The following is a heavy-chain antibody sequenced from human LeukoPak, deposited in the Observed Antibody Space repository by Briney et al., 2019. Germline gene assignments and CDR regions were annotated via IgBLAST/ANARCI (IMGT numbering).Heavy chain of an antibody. CDR2: ISGSGGST. Sequence: PGGSLRLSCAASGFTFSSYAMSWVRQAPGKGLEWVSAISGSGGSTYYADSVKGRFTISRDNSKNTLYLQMNSLRAEDTAVYYCGKDRFYYDSSGIDAFDIWGQGTMVTVSS. CDR3: GKDRFYYDSSGIDAFDI. V-gene: IGHV3-23*01. J-gene: IGHJ3*02. D-gene: IGHD3-22*01. CDR1: GFTFSSYA.